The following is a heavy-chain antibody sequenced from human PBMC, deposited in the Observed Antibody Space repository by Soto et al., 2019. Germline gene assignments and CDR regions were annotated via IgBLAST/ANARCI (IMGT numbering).Heavy chain of an antibody. CDR3: AREYCSGGSCYIFSRYFDY. D-gene: IGHD2-15*01. Sequence: GGSLRLSCAASGFTFSSYSMNWVRQAPGKGLEWVSSISSSSSYIYYGDSVKGRFTISRDNAKNSLYLQMNSLRAEDKAVYYCAREYCSGGSCYIFSRYFDYWGQGTLVTVSS. CDR1: GFTFSSYS. CDR2: ISSSSSYI. J-gene: IGHJ4*02. V-gene: IGHV3-21*01.